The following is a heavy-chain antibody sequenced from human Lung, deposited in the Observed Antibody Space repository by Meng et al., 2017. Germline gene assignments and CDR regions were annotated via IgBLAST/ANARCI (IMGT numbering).Heavy chain of an antibody. D-gene: IGHD1/OR15-1a*01. CDR3: ARPKQANWYFDL. CDR1: GGSFSGYD. Sequence: VWRPEWGAGCLQPWEPLSRPFAVYGGSFSGYDWSWIRQPPGKGREWIGEVNHSGSTNYTPSLTRRVTISVDTSKTQFSLKLSSVTAADTAVYYCARPKQANWYFDLWGRGTLVTVSS. J-gene: IGHJ2*01. CDR2: VNHSGST. V-gene: IGHV4-34*01.